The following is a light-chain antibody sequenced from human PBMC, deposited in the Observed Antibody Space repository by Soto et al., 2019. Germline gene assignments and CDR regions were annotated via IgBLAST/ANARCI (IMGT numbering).Light chain of an antibody. J-gene: IGLJ2*01. CDR3: WSYAGRRTFEV. Sequence: QSALTQPPSASGSPGQSVTISCTGTSSDIGVYNYVSWYQQHPGKAPKLMLYEVSKRPSGVPDRFSGSKSGNTASLTVSGLQAEDDADYYCWSYAGRRTFEVFGGGTKLTVL. V-gene: IGLV2-8*01. CDR1: SSDIGVYNY. CDR2: EVS.